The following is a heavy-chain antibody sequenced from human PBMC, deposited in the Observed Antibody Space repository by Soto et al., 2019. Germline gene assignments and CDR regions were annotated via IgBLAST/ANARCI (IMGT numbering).Heavy chain of an antibody. CDR1: GFTFSDYY. CDR3: AXSQLYYDSSGYPCY. Sequence: PGGSLRLSCAASGFTFSDYYMSWIRQAPGKGLEWVSYISSSGSTIYYADSVKGRFTISRDNAKNSLYLQMNSLRAEDTAVYYCAXSQLYYDSSGYPCYWGQGTLVTVSS. D-gene: IGHD3-22*01. J-gene: IGHJ4*02. V-gene: IGHV3-11*01. CDR2: ISSSGSTI.